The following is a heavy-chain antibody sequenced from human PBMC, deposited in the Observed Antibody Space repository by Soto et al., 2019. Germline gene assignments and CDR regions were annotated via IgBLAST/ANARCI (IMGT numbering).Heavy chain of an antibody. Sequence: SETLSLTCTVSGGSISGYYWSWIRQPPGKGLEWIGNVYYSGGAKYNPSVKRRVSISVDTSMNQFSLNLSSVTAADTAVYYCTRDGDGRMTTNPYYYYGMDVWGPGITVTVSS. CDR2: VYYSGGA. D-gene: IGHD2-21*02. V-gene: IGHV4-59*01. CDR3: TRDGDGRMTTNPYYYYGMDV. CDR1: GGSISGYY. J-gene: IGHJ6*02.